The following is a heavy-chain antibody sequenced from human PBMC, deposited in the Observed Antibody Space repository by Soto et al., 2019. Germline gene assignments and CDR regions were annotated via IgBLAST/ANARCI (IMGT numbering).Heavy chain of an antibody. CDR2: ISSSSSTI. D-gene: IGHD1-26*01. CDR1: GFTFSSYS. J-gene: IGHJ4*02. V-gene: IGHV3-48*02. CDR3: ARDFRGSYRLEYYFDY. Sequence: PGGSLRLSCAASGFTFSSYSMNWVRQAPGKGLEWVSYISSSSSTIYYADSVKGRFTISRDNAKNSLYLQMNSLRDEDTAVYYCARDFRGSYRLEYYFDYWGQGTLVTVSS.